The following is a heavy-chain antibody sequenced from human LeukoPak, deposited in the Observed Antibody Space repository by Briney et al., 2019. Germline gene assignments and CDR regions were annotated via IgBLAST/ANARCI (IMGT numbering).Heavy chain of an antibody. V-gene: IGHV1-18*03. Sequence: ASVKVSCKASGYTFTSYGISWVRQAPGQGLEWMGWISVYNGNTNYAQKLQGRVTMTTDTSTSTAYMELRSLRSEDMAVYYCARGSSSGSSWYSNYYMDVWGKGTTVTVSS. D-gene: IGHD6-13*01. CDR2: ISVYNGNT. CDR1: GYTFTSYG. CDR3: ARGSSSGSSWYSNYYMDV. J-gene: IGHJ6*03.